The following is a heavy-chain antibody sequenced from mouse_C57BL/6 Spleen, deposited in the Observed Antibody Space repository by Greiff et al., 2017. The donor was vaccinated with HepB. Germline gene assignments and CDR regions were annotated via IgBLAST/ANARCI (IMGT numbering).Heavy chain of an antibody. CDR1: GYAFSSSW. Sequence: QVQLQQSGPELVKPGASVKISCKASGYAFSSSWMNWVKQRPGKGLEWIGRIYPGDGDTNYNGKFKGKATLTADKSSSTAYMQLSSLTSEDSAVYFCARGGSNDVYFDVWGTGTTVTVSS. V-gene: IGHV1-82*01. D-gene: IGHD2-12*01. CDR2: IYPGDGDT. CDR3: ARGGSNDVYFDV. J-gene: IGHJ1*03.